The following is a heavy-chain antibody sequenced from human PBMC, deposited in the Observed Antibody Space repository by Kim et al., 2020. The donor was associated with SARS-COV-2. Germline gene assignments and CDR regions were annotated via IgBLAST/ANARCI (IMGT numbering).Heavy chain of an antibody. CDR2: INSDGSSK. D-gene: IGHD2-21*02. V-gene: IGHV3-74*01. J-gene: IGHJ4*02. CDR1: GFTFSSYW. CDR3: AKKVGGDPWVY. Sequence: GGSLRLSCAASGFTFSSYWMHWVRQAPGKGLVWVSRINSDGSSKSYADSVKGRFTISRDNAKNTLYLQMNSRRAEDTAVYYCAKKVGGDPWVYWGQGTLVTVSS.